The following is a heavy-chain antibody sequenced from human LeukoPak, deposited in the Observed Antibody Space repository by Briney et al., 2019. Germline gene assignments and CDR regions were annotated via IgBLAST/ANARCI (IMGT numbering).Heavy chain of an antibody. V-gene: IGHV1-2*02. CDR2: INPNSGGT. D-gene: IGHD3-10*01. Sequence: RASVKVSCKASGYTFTGYYMHWVRQAPGQGLEWMGWINPNSGGTNYAQKFQGRVTMTEDTSTDTAYMELSSLRSEDTAAYYCATDLLSWGSWGQGTLVTVSS. CDR3: ATDLLSWGS. CDR1: GYTFTGYY. J-gene: IGHJ5*02.